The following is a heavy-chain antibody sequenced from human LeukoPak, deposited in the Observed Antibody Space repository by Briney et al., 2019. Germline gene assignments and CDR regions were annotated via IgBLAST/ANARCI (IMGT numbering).Heavy chain of an antibody. V-gene: IGHV3-43*01. D-gene: IGHD3-10*01. Sequence: GGSLRLSCAASGFTFSSYEMNWVRQAPGKGLEWVSLISWDGGSTYYADSVEGRFTISRDNSKNSLYLQMNSLRTEDTALYYCAKGGSPRGSGSYRPDYWGQGTLVTVSS. J-gene: IGHJ4*02. CDR2: ISWDGGST. CDR3: AKGGSPRGSGSYRPDY. CDR1: GFTFSSYE.